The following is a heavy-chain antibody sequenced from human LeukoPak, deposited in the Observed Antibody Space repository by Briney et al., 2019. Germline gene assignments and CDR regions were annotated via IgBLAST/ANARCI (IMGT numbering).Heavy chain of an antibody. V-gene: IGHV3-23*01. CDR2: ISGSGGST. Sequence: GGSLRLSCAASGFTFSSYAMSWVRQAPGKGLEWVSAISGSGGSTYYADSVKGRFTISRDNSKNTLYLQMNSLRAEDTAVYYCAKDERYCSGGSCYYFDYWGQGTLDTVSS. CDR3: AKDERYCSGGSCYYFDY. D-gene: IGHD2-15*01. J-gene: IGHJ4*02. CDR1: GFTFSSYA.